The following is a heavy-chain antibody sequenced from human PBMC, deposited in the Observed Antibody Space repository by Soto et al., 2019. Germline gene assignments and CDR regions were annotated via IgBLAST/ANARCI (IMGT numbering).Heavy chain of an antibody. V-gene: IGHV3-30*19. Sequence: QVQLVESGGGVVQPGTSLRLSCVGSGFNFRSFVIHWVRQAPGRGLEWVALTSYDGTNKYFGDSVKGRFTISRDNSRNTVDLQMDSLRLEDTALYYCARWGTTGGLDVWCQGTLVSVSS. CDR3: ARWGTTGGLDV. CDR2: TSYDGTNK. J-gene: IGHJ4*02. CDR1: GFNFRSFV. D-gene: IGHD3-16*01.